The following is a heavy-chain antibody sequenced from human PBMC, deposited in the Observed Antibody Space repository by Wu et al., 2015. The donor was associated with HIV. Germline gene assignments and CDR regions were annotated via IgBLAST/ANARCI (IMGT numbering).Heavy chain of an antibody. J-gene: IGHJ4*02. D-gene: IGHD5-24*01. CDR1: DYTFTSYG. V-gene: IGHV1-18*01. CDR3: ARLQSLHGLYSNADF. CDR2: ISAYNGHT. Sequence: QVQLVQSGAEVKKPGASVKVSCKASDYTFTSYGISWVRQAPGQGLEWMGWISAYNGHTNYAQNLQGRVTMTTDTSTSTAYMELRSLRSDDTAVYYCARLQSLHGLYSNADFWGQGTLVTVSS.